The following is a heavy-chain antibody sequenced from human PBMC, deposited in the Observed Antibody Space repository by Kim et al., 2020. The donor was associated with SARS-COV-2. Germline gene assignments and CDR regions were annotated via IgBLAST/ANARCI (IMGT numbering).Heavy chain of an antibody. V-gene: IGHV4-59*11. Sequence: SETLSLTCTVSGGSISSHAWSWIRQPPGKGLEWVGYTYYSGSTNYNPSLKSRVTISVDTSKNQCSLKLSSVTAADAAVYYCARDRIGHCSSTSCSLHFDYWGQGTLVTVSS. J-gene: IGHJ4*02. CDR2: TYYSGST. D-gene: IGHD2-2*01. CDR3: ARDRIGHCSSTSCSLHFDY. CDR1: GGSISSHA.